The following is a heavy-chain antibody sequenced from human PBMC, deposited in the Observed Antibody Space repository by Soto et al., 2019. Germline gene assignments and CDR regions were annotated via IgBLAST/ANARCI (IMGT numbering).Heavy chain of an antibody. CDR1: GASMSGYY. CDR3: ARDQLEGNWFDP. J-gene: IGHJ5*02. CDR2: VYFSGST. V-gene: IGHV4-59*12. D-gene: IGHD1-1*01. Sequence: PSETLSLTCTVSGASMSGYYWTWIRQPPGKGLEWIGYVYFSGSTNYNPSLKSRVTISIDKSKNQFSLKLSSVTAADTAVYYCARDQLEGNWFDPWGQGTLVTVSS.